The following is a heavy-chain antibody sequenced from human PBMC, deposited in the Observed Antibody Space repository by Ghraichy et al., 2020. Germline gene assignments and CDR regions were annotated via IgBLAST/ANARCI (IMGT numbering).Heavy chain of an antibody. CDR2: ISYDGRHK. D-gene: IGHD3-10*01. J-gene: IGHJ3*02. CDR1: GFTFSNYS. CDR3: ARDRSRGGFGEPDAFDI. V-gene: IGHV3-30*04. Sequence: GESLNISCIASGFTFSNYSIHWVRQAPGKGLEWMTFISYDGRHKYYADSVEGRFTISRDNSKNTLYMQMNSPRPEDTAVYYCARDRSRGGFGEPDAFDIWGPGTVVTVSS.